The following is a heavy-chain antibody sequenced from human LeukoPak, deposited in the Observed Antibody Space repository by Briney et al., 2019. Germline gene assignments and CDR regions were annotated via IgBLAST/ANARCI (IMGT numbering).Heavy chain of an antibody. CDR2: IRYDGSNK. D-gene: IGHD2-21*01. J-gene: IGHJ4*02. Sequence: GGSLRLSCVASGFTLSSHGMHWVRQAPGKGLEWVAFIRYDGSNKYYADSVKGRFTISRDNSKNTLYLQMNSLRAEDTAVYYCAKDFRPVGIYWGQGTLVTVSS. V-gene: IGHV3-30*02. CDR1: GFTLSSHG. CDR3: AKDFRPVGIY.